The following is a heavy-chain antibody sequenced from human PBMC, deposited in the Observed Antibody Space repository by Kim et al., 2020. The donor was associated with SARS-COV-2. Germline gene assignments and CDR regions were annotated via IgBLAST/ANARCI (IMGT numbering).Heavy chain of an antibody. V-gene: IGHV3-7*01. CDR2: IKQDGSEK. CDR3: ARRRGSYCFDY. Sequence: GGSLRLSCAASGFTLSSYWMSWVRQAPGKGLEWVASIKQDGSEKYYVDSVKGRFTISRDNPKNSLYLQMNSLRAEDTAVYYCARRRGSYCFDYWAQGTRV. D-gene: IGHD1-26*01. J-gene: IGHJ4*02. CDR1: GFTLSSYW.